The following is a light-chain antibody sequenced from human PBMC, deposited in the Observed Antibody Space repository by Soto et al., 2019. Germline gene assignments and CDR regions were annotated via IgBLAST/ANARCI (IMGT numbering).Light chain of an antibody. CDR1: SSNIGSNT. CDR2: SNN. CDR3: AAWDDSLNGVV. J-gene: IGLJ2*01. Sequence: QAVVTQPPSASGTPGQRVTISCSGSSSNIGSNTVNWYQQLPGTAPKLLIYSNNQRPSGVPDRFSGSKSGTSASLAISGLQSEDEADYYCAAWDDSLNGVVFGGGTKGDRP. V-gene: IGLV1-44*01.